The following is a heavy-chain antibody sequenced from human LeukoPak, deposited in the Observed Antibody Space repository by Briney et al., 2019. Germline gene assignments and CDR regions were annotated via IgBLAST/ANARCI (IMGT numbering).Heavy chain of an antibody. CDR3: ARRVFRGDAFDI. J-gene: IGHJ3*02. CDR2: IYHGDSGT. D-gene: IGHD3-10*01. V-gene: IGHV5-51*01. CDR1: GYSFTSYW. Sequence: GESMKISCKTSGYSFTSYWIGCGRQMPGRGLLWMGIIYHGDSGTSYNPSFKGQVTISADKSISNSYLQLSTLTASDTAVYYCARRVFRGDAFDIWGQGTRVTVSS.